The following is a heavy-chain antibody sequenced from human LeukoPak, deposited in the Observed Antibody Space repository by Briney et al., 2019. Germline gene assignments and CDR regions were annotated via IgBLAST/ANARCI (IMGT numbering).Heavy chain of an antibody. CDR3: ARASYSYDISGWVPFDY. CDR2: IYTSGST. V-gene: IGHV4-4*07. Sequence: SETLSLTCTVSGGSITNYYWSWIRQPAGKGLEWFGRIYTSGSTTYNPSLKSRVTISGDTSENQFSLRLSSVTAADTAVYYCARASYSYDISGWVPFDYWGQGTLVTVSS. D-gene: IGHD3-22*01. CDR1: GGSITNYY. J-gene: IGHJ4*02.